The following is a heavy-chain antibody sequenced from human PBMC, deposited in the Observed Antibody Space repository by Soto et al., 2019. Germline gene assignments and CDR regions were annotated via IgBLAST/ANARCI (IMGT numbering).Heavy chain of an antibody. CDR3: GRVGCPNGHCSSLDY. D-gene: IGHD2-21*02. CDR2: INNVGST. V-gene: IGHV4-34*01. Sequence: PSETLSLTFAVYGGSFSPHYWSWIRQPPGKGLEWIGEINNVGSTNYNMSLKSRVTISMDAPKNQVSLRGTSVTAADTAVYYCGRVGCPNGHCSSLDYWGQGTLVTVSS. CDR1: GGSFSPHY. J-gene: IGHJ4*02.